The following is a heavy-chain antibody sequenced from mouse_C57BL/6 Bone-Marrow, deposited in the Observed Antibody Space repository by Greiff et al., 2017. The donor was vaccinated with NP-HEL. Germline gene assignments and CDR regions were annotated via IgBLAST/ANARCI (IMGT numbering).Heavy chain of an antibody. CDR1: GYTFTDYY. D-gene: IGHD2-3*01. J-gene: IGHJ2*01. Sequence: VQLQQSGPELVKPGASVKISCKASGYTFTDYYMNWVKQSHGKSLEWIGDINPNNGGTSYNQKFKGKATLTVDKSSSTAYMELRSLTSEDSAVYYCARWDDGYYVDYWGQGTTLTVSS. V-gene: IGHV1-26*01. CDR3: ARWDDGYYVDY. CDR2: INPNNGGT.